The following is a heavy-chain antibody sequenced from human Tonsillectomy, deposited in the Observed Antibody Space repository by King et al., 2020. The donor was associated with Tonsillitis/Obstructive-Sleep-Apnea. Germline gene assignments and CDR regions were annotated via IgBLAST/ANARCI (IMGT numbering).Heavy chain of an antibody. CDR2: IYYSGST. CDR1: GGSIISSSYY. Sequence: QLQESGPGLVKPSETLSLTCPVSGGSIISSSYYWGWIRPPPGKGLEWIGSIYYSGSTYYNPSLKSRVTISVDTSKNQFSLKLSSVTAADTAVYYCARHPSTTVVPFDYWGQGTLVTVSS. D-gene: IGHD4-23*01. J-gene: IGHJ4*02. CDR3: ARHPSTTVVPFDY. V-gene: IGHV4-39*01.